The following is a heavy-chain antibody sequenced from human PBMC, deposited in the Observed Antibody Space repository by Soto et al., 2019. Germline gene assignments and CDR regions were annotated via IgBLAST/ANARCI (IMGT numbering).Heavy chain of an antibody. CDR2: ISGGGGST. Sequence: GESLRLSCAASGFTFSRYAISWVRQAPGKGLEWVSAISGGGGSTYYAASVKGRFTISRDNSKNTLYLQMDSLRAEDTAVYFCAKDQDYVWGSSAFDVWGQGTMVTVSS. J-gene: IGHJ3*01. D-gene: IGHD3-16*01. CDR3: AKDQDYVWGSSAFDV. V-gene: IGHV3-23*01. CDR1: GFTFSRYA.